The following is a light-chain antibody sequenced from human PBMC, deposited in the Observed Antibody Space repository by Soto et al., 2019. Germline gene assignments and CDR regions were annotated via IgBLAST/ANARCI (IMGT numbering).Light chain of an antibody. J-gene: IGLJ2*01. CDR2: EVS. CDR3: SSYTGSNTLVV. CDR1: SSDVAAYNY. V-gene: IGLV2-14*01. Sequence: QSVLTQPASVSGSPGQSITISCTETSSDVAAYNYVSWYQHHPGKAPKLMIYEVSKRPSGVSNRFSGSKSGNAASLTISGLQLEDEADYYCSSYTGSNTLVVFGGGTKVTVL.